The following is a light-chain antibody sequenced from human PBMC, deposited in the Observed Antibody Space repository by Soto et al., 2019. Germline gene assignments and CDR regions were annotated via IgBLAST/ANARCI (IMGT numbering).Light chain of an antibody. CDR3: QQYNNWPRT. CDR1: QSVSSN. Sequence: EIVMTQSPATLSVSPGERATLSCRASQSVSSNLGWYQQKRGQAPRLLIYGASTRATGIPARFSGSGSGTEFTLTISSLQSEDFAVYYCQQYNNWPRTFGQGTKVEIK. CDR2: GAS. V-gene: IGKV3-15*01. J-gene: IGKJ1*01.